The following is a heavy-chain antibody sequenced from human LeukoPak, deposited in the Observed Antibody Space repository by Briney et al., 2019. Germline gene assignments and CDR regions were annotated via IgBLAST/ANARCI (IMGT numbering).Heavy chain of an antibody. CDR2: IRYDGSNK. Sequence: GGSLRLSCAASGFTFSSYGMHWVRQAPGKGLEWVAFIRYDGSNKYYADSVKGRFTISRDNSKNSLYLQMNSLRAEDTAVYYCARDGLYGGNSVYFDYWGQGTLVTVSS. D-gene: IGHD4-23*01. CDR1: GFTFSSYG. CDR3: ARDGLYGGNSVYFDY. J-gene: IGHJ4*02. V-gene: IGHV3-30*02.